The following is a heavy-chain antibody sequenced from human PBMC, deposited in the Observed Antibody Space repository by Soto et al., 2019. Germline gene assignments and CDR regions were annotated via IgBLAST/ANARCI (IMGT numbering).Heavy chain of an antibody. CDR3: ARDPGVNWA. V-gene: IGHV3-66*01. J-gene: IGHJ6*04. CDR1: GFTVSNNY. Sequence: EVQLVESGGGLVQPGGSLRLSCVASGFTVSNNYMTWVRQPPGKGLEWVSNMYSGGETFYTDSVKGRFTISRDSSTNTLYLQMDNGRAEDTAVYYCARDPGVNWAWGKGTTVTVSS. CDR2: MYSGGET. D-gene: IGHD3-10*01.